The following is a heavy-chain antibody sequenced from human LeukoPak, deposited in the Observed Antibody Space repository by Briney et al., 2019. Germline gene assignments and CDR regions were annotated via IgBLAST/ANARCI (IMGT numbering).Heavy chain of an antibody. V-gene: IGHV6-1*01. CDR3: ARSTGPIDY. D-gene: IGHD1-1*01. CDR2: TYYRSKWST. CDR1: GDSVSSNSVT. J-gene: IGHJ4*02. Sequence: SQTLSLTCAISGDSVSSNSVTWNWIRQSPSRGLEWLGRTYYRSKWSTYYAVSVKSRISINRDTSKNQISLQLNSVTPEDTAVYYCARSTGPIDYWGRGTLVTVSS.